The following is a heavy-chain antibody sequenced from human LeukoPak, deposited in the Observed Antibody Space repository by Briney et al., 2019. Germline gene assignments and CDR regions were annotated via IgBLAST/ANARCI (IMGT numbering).Heavy chain of an antibody. J-gene: IGHJ4*02. D-gene: IGHD4-17*01. Sequence: PSETLSLTCTVSGGSISSGGYYWNWIRQHPGKGLEWIGNIYYSGSTYYNPSLKSRLTISVDTSKNQFSLKLSSVTAADTAVYYCARLTDYGDYEGEDWGQGTLVTVSS. V-gene: IGHV4-31*03. CDR3: ARLTDYGDYEGED. CDR1: GGSISSGGYY. CDR2: IYYSGST.